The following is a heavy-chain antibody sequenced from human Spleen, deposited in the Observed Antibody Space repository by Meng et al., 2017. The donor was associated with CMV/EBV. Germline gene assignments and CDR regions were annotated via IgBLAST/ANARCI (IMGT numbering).Heavy chain of an antibody. J-gene: IGHJ4*02. Sequence: SGYTFTDYYMHCVQQAPGKGLEWMGLVDPEDGETKYAEKFQGRVTITADTSTDTAYMELSSLRSEDTAVYYCATAPRRGYSGYDSEYWGQGTLVTVSS. D-gene: IGHD5-12*01. V-gene: IGHV1-69-2*01. CDR1: GYTFTDYY. CDR2: VDPEDGET. CDR3: ATAPRRGYSGYDSEY.